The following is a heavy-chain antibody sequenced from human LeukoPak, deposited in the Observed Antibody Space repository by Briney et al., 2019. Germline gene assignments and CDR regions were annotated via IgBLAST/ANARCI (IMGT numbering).Heavy chain of an antibody. CDR3: ARMYYYDSSGYYLLDY. V-gene: IGHV1-69*05. J-gene: IGHJ4*02. CDR1: GGTFSSYA. Sequence: GSSVKVSCKASGGTFSSYAISWVRQAPGQGLEWMGGIIPIFGTANYAQKFQGRVTITTDESTSTAYMELSSPRSEDTAVYYCARMYYYDSSGYYLLDYWGQGTLVTVSS. CDR2: IIPIFGTA. D-gene: IGHD3-22*01.